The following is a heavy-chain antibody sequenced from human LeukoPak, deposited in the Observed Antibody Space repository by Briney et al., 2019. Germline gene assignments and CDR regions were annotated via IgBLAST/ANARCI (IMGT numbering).Heavy chain of an antibody. CDR2: TYYTGST. CDR3: ARRTHYDTLTGYNYWYFDL. CDR1: GVSISDYY. V-gene: IGHV4-59*01. D-gene: IGHD3-9*01. Sequence: SETLSLTCTVSGVSISDYYWSWVRQPPGKGLERIGYTYYTGSTDYNPSLKSRVTMSVDTSKNQFSLNLRSVTATDTAVYYCARRTHYDTLTGYNYWYFDLWGRGTLVTVSS. J-gene: IGHJ2*01.